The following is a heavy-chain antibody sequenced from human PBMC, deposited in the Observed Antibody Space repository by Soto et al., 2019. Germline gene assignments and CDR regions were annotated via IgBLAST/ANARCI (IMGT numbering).Heavy chain of an antibody. Sequence: ASVKFSCKASGYTVTSYCIRCVRQAPVQGLEWIGWIGPYNGNTHYAQKLQGRVTMTTDTSTITAYVELMSLRPDSTAVYYCARDGKENLGSSYYYWRQGTLVTVSS. J-gene: IGHJ4*02. V-gene: IGHV1-18*01. CDR3: ARDGKENLGSSYYY. D-gene: IGHD3-22*01. CDR2: IGPYNGNT. CDR1: GYTVTSYC.